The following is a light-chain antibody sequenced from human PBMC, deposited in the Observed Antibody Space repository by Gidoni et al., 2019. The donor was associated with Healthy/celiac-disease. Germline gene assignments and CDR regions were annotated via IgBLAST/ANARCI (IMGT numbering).Light chain of an antibody. CDR1: QSISSW. CDR3: QQYTSYPLT. Sequence: DIQMTQSPSTLSASVGDRVTITCRASQSISSWLAWDQQKPGKAPKLLIYKASSLESGVPSRFSGSGSGTEFPRTISSLQPDDFATYYFQQYTSYPLTFGGGTKVEIK. J-gene: IGKJ4*01. V-gene: IGKV1-5*03. CDR2: KAS.